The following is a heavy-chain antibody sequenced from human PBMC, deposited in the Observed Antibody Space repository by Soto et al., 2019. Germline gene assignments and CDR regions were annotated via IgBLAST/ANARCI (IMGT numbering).Heavy chain of an antibody. J-gene: IGHJ6*03. CDR3: AGTTSHQWYFMDG. CDR2: TYYRSRWYN. D-gene: IGHD1-7*01. Sequence: SQTLSLTSAISGASVSSNSAAWNWIRLSPSRGLEWLARTYYRSRWYNDYAVSVRSRITVNPDTSKNQFSLQLTSVTPEDTAVYYCAGTTSHQWYFMDGWAKRTTVTVSS. V-gene: IGHV6-1*01. CDR1: GASVSSNSAA.